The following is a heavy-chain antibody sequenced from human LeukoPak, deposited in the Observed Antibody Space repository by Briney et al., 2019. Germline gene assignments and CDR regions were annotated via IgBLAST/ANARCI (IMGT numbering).Heavy chain of an antibody. CDR3: ARALYCSSTSCPYYYGMDV. CDR2: IIPIFGTA. D-gene: IGHD2-2*01. Sequence: SVKVSCKASGGTFSSYAISWVRQAPGQGLEWMGGIIPIFGTANYAQKFQGRVTITADESTSTAYMELSSLRSEDTAAYYCARALYCSSTSCPYYYGMDVWGQGTTVTVSS. J-gene: IGHJ6*02. V-gene: IGHV1-69*13. CDR1: GGTFSSYA.